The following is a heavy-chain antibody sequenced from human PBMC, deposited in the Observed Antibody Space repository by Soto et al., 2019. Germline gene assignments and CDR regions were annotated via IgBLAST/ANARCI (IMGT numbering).Heavy chain of an antibody. Sequence: QVQLVQSGAEVKKPGSSVKVSCKASGGTFSSYAISWVRQAPGQGLEWMGGIIPIFGTANYAQKFQGRVTITADESTSTAYMELSRLRSEDTAVYYCSRVSGGMKGYSYGYWYFDLWGRGTLVTVSS. J-gene: IGHJ2*01. V-gene: IGHV1-69*01. CDR1: GGTFSSYA. D-gene: IGHD5-18*01. CDR3: SRVSGGMKGYSYGYWYFDL. CDR2: IIPIFGTA.